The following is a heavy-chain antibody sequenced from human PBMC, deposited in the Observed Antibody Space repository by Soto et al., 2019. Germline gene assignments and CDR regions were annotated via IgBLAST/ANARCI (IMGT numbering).Heavy chain of an antibody. J-gene: IGHJ4*02. Sequence: EVQLVESGGGLVQPGGSLKLSCAASGFTFSGSAMHWVRQASGKGLEWVGRIRSKANSYATAYAASVKGRFTISRDDSKNTAYLQMNSLKTEDTAVYYCTSRYCSGGSCYYDTDYWGQGTLVTVSS. CDR3: TSRYCSGGSCYYDTDY. CDR2: IRSKANSYAT. CDR1: GFTFSGSA. D-gene: IGHD2-15*01. V-gene: IGHV3-73*01.